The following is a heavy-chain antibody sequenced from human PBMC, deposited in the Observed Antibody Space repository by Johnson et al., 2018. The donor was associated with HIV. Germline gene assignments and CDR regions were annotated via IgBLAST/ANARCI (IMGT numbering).Heavy chain of an antibody. V-gene: IGHV3-15*01. CDR3: TTDYGSGSYLDAFDI. CDR2: IKSKTDGGTT. J-gene: IGHJ3*02. D-gene: IGHD3-10*01. Sequence: VQLVESGGGLVKPGGSLRLSCAASGFTFSNAWMSWVRQAPGKGLEWVGRIKSKTDGGTTDYAAPVKGRFTISRDDSKNTLYLQMNSLKTEDTAVYYCTTDYGSGSYLDAFDIWGQGTMVTVSS. CDR1: GFTFSNAW.